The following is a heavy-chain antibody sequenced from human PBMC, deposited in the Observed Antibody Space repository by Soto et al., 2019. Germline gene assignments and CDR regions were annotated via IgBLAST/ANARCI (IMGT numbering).Heavy chain of an antibody. D-gene: IGHD6-6*01. V-gene: IGHV4-59*12. Sequence: PSETLSLSCTVSGGSICSYYWSWIRQHPGKGLEWIGYIYYSGSTNYNPSLKSRVTISVDTSKNQFSLKLSSVTAADTAVYYCARVTPYSSSSWHCYYYMDVWGKGTTVTVSS. J-gene: IGHJ6*03. CDR1: GGSICSYY. CDR3: ARVTPYSSSSWHCYYYMDV. CDR2: IYYSGST.